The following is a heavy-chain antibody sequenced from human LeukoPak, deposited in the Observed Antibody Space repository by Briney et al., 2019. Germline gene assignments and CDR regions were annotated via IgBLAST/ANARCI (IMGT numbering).Heavy chain of an antibody. D-gene: IGHD3-10*01. V-gene: IGHV4-4*07. J-gene: IGHJ4*02. CDR2: VYTNGST. CDR1: GGSVSSYY. CDR3: ARDSRGYYGSGSYLDY. Sequence: SETLPLTCTVSGGSVSSYYWSWIRQPAGKGLEWIGRVYTNGSTNYNPSLRSRVTMSVDTSKNQFSLKLSSVTAADTAMYYCARDSRGYYGSGSYLDYWGQGTLVTVSS.